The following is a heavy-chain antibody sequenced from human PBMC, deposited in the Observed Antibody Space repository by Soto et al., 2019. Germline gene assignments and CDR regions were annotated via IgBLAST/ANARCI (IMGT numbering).Heavy chain of an antibody. CDR3: ARGSQFGEICLGLD. V-gene: IGHV1-18*01. D-gene: IGHD3-10*01. CDR1: GYTFSDYG. Sequence: QVQLVQSGGEVKKPGASVKVSCKASGYTFSDYGISWVRQAPGQGLEWMGWINPNNGNTHFAQKFQGRVTMTTDTSPRTAYMELRSLRYDDTAFYYCARGSQFGEICLGLDWGKGTLVTVSS. J-gene: IGHJ4*02. CDR2: INPNNGNT.